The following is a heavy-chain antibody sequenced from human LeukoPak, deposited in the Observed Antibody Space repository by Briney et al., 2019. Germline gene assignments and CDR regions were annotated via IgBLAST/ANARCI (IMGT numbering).Heavy chain of an antibody. J-gene: IGHJ4*02. V-gene: IGHV4-38-2*02. CDR1: GYSMSSGYY. CDR3: ARRRRYDSSGYQLGGGFDY. D-gene: IGHD3-22*01. CDR2: MYHTGST. Sequence: SETLSLTCTVSGYSMSSGYYWGWIRQPPERGLEWIGSMYHTGSTYYNPSLKSRVTISVDTSKNQFSLKLSSVTAADTAVYYCARRRRYDSSGYQLGGGFDYWGQGTLVTVSS.